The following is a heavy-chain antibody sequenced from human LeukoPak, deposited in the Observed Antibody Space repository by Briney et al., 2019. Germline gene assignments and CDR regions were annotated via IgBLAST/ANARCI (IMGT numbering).Heavy chain of an antibody. Sequence: GGSLRLSCEASGFTFSDFGMHWVRQAPGKGLEWVAFIRRDGDVIYYADSVKGRFTTSRDNSRNMVYLQLNSLRPEDTAVYYCTRDLMDYDVSTGLHHYYMDVWGQGTTVTVSS. CDR1: GFTFSDFG. D-gene: IGHD3-9*01. CDR2: IRRDGDVI. CDR3: TRDLMDYDVSTGLHHYYMDV. J-gene: IGHJ6*02. V-gene: IGHV3-30*02.